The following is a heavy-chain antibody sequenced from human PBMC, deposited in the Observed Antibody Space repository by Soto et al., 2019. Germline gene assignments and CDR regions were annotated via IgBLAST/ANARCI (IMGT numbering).Heavy chain of an antibody. CDR2: IIPIFGTA. J-gene: IGHJ5*02. V-gene: IGHV1-69*01. D-gene: IGHD4-17*01. CDR3: ARWAHYARNLNNWFDP. Sequence: QVQLVQSGAEMKKPGSSVKVSCKASGGTFSSYAISWVRQAPGQGLEWMGGIIPIFGTANYAQKFQGRVTITADESTSTAYMELSSLRSEDTAVYYCARWAHYARNLNNWFDPWGQGTLVTVSS. CDR1: GGTFSSYA.